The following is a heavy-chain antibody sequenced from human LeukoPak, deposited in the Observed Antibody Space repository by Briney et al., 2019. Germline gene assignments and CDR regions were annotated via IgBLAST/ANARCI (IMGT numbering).Heavy chain of an antibody. CDR2: IYTTGIT. CDR3: ARDISSSPYNRFDP. V-gene: IGHV4-4*07. CDR1: GASISSCC. Sequence: SETLSLTCTVSGASISSCCYCWIRQPAGKGLEWIGRIYTTGITDYNPSLKSRVTMSVHTSKNQFSLELNSVTAADTAVYYCARDISSSPYNRFDPWGQGTLVTVSS. D-gene: IGHD6-13*01. J-gene: IGHJ5*02.